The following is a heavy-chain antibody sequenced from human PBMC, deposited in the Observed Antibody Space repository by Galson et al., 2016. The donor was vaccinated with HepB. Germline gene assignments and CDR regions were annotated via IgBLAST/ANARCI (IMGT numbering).Heavy chain of an antibody. D-gene: IGHD3/OR15-3a*01. CDR3: ARDDFWTGPPSASFSFDY. CDR2: ISDDGSNK. V-gene: IGHV3-30-3*01. J-gene: IGHJ4*02. CDR1: GFIFNNYA. Sequence: SLRLSCAASGFIFNNYAMHWVRQAPGKGLEWVAVISDDGSNKYYADSVKGRFTISRDNSKNTLYLQMNILRAEDTAVFYCARDDFWTGPPSASFSFDYWGQGTLVTVSS.